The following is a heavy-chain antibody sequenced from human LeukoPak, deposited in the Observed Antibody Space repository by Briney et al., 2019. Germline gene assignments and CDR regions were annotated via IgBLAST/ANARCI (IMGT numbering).Heavy chain of an antibody. D-gene: IGHD3-9*01. Sequence: GGSLRLSCAASGFTFSSYGMSWVRQAPGKGLEWVSAISGSGGSTYYADSVKGRFTISRDNSKNTLYLQMNSLRAEDTAVYYCAKFSRVLRYFVHFDYWGQGTLVTVSS. CDR3: AKFSRVLRYFVHFDY. V-gene: IGHV3-23*01. J-gene: IGHJ4*02. CDR1: GFTFSSYG. CDR2: ISGSGGST.